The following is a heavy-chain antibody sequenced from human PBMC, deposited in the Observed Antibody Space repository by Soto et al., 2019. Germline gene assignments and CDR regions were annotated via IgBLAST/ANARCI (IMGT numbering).Heavy chain of an antibody. CDR1: GYTFTSYC. CDR3: AREPSYDFWSGYREKKDYFDY. Sequence: ASVEVSCKASGYTFTSYCISWVRQAPGQGLEWMGWISAYNGNTNYAQKLQGRVTMTTDTSTSTAYMELRSLRSDDTAVYYCAREPSYDFWSGYREKKDYFDYWGQGTLVTVSS. D-gene: IGHD3-3*01. V-gene: IGHV1-18*01. CDR2: ISAYNGNT. J-gene: IGHJ4*02.